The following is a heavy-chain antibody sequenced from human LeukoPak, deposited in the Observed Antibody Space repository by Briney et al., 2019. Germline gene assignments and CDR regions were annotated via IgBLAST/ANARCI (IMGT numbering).Heavy chain of an antibody. CDR3: ARAMYSSSQGGVYYYYYYMDV. CDR1: GYTFTSYG. CDR2: IIPIFGTA. Sequence: SVKVSCKASGYTFTSYGYSWVRQAPGQGLEWMGGIIPIFGTANYAQKFQGRVTITADESTSTAYMELSSLRSEDTAVYYCARAMYSSSQGGVYYYYYYMDVWGKGTTVTVSS. D-gene: IGHD6-6*01. J-gene: IGHJ6*03. V-gene: IGHV1-69*13.